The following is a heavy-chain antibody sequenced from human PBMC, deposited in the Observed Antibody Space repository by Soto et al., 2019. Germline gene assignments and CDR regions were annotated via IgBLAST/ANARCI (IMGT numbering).Heavy chain of an antibody. J-gene: IGHJ4*02. Sequence: EVQLVESGGGLVKPGGSLRLSCAASGFTFSSYSMNWVRQAPGKGLEWVSSISSSSSYIYYADSVKGRFTISRDNAKNSLDLQMNSLRAEDTAGDYCGRSPTPFCWSPPPFDYWGQGTLVTVSS. CDR2: ISSSSSYI. CDR3: GRSPTPFCWSPPPFDY. CDR1: GFTFSSYS. D-gene: IGHD2-15*01. V-gene: IGHV3-21*01.